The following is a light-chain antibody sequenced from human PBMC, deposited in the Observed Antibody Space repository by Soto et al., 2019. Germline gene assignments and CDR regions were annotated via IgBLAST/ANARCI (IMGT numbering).Light chain of an antibody. CDR1: SSDVGNYNY. Sequence: QSALTQPASVSGSPGQSITISCTGASSDVGNYNYVSWYQQHPGKAPKLIIYDVSNRPSGVSNRFSGSKSGNTASLTISGLQAEEEAYYYCSSYTSSTTLYVFGTGTKVTVL. CDR2: DVS. CDR3: SSYTSSTTLYV. V-gene: IGLV2-14*03. J-gene: IGLJ1*01.